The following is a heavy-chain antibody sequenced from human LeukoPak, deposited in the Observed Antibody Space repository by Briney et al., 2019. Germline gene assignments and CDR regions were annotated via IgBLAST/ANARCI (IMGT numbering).Heavy chain of an antibody. D-gene: IGHD1-26*01. CDR2: ISSSGSTI. V-gene: IGHV3-48*03. Sequence: PGGSLRLSCAASAFTFSSYEMNWVRQAPGKGLEWVSYISSSGSTIYYADSVKGRFTISRDNAKNSLYLQMNSLRAEDTAVYYCARDRGGSDYGYWGQGTLVTVSS. J-gene: IGHJ4*02. CDR1: AFTFSSYE. CDR3: ARDRGGSDYGY.